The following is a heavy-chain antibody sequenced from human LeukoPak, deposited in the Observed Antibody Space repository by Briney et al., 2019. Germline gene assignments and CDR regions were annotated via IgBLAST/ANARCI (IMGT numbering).Heavy chain of an antibody. CDR2: ISHSGSST. D-gene: IGHD3-22*01. CDR3: AITYYDSSGYSY. Sequence: PGGSLRLSCAASRFSFSNYAMTWVRQAPGKGLEWVPAISHSGSSTYYADSVKGRFTISRDNSKNTLYLQMNSLRAEDTAVYYCAITYYDSSGYSYWGQGTLVTVSS. CDR1: RFSFSNYA. J-gene: IGHJ4*02. V-gene: IGHV3-23*01.